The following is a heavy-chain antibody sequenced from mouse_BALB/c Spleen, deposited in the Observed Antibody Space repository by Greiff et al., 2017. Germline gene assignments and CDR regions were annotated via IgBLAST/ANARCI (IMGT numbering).Heavy chain of an antibody. CDR3: ERRAYRYAYYAMDY. J-gene: IGHJ4*01. V-gene: IGHV1-4*01. D-gene: IGHD2-14*01. CDR1: GYTFTSYT. CDR2: INPSSGYT. Sequence: QVQLQQSGAELARPGASVKMSCKASGYTFTSYTMHWVKQRPGQGLEWIGYINPSSGYTNYNQKFKDKATLTADKSSSTAYMQLSSLTSEDSAVYYCERRAYRYAYYAMDYWGQGTSVTVSS.